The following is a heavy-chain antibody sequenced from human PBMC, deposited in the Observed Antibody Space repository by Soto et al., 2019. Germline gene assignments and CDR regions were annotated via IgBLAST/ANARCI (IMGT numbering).Heavy chain of an antibody. J-gene: IGHJ5*02. Sequence: ASVKVSCKASGYTFTSYGISWVRQAPGQGLEWMGWISAYNGNTNYAQKLQGRVTMTTDTSTSTAYMELRSLRSDDTAVYYCARDPGEQQLNNWFDPWGQGTLVTVSS. CDR2: ISAYNGNT. CDR1: GYTFTSYG. V-gene: IGHV1-18*01. CDR3: ARDPGEQQLNNWFDP. D-gene: IGHD6-13*01.